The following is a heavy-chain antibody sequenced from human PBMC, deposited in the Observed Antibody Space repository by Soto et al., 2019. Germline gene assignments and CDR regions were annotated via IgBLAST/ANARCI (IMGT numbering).Heavy chain of an antibody. CDR1: GFTFSSYT. CDR3: ARGRRPNYFHHYYLDV. J-gene: IGHJ6*03. Sequence: EVQLVESGGGLVQPGGSLRLSCAASGFTFSSYTMNWVRQAPGKGLEWVSYISSSSSTIYYADSVKGRFTISRDNAKNSLYLQMKRPRAEDTAVYYCARGRRPNYFHHYYLDVWGKGTTVHVSS. D-gene: IGHD7-27*01. V-gene: IGHV3-48*01. CDR2: ISSSSSTI.